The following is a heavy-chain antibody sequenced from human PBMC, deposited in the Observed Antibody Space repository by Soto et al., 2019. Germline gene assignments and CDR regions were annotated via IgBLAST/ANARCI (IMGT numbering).Heavy chain of an antibody. CDR3: ARGEYCSGGSCYSWGWFDP. CDR2: INAGNGNT. V-gene: IGHV1-3*05. J-gene: IGHJ5*02. CDR1: GYTFTSYA. D-gene: IGHD2-15*01. Sequence: QVQLVQSGAEEKKPGASVKVSCKASGYTFTSYAMHWVRQAPGQRLEWMGWINAGNGNTKYSQKFQGRVTITRDTSASTAYMERSSLRSEDTAVYYCARGEYCSGGSCYSWGWFDPWGQGTLVTVSS.